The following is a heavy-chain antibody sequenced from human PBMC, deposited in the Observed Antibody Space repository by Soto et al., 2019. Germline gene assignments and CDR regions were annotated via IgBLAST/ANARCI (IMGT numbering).Heavy chain of an antibody. V-gene: IGHV4-31*03. CDR3: ARDRCSGGSCQGSWFDP. Sequence: QVQLQESGPGLVKPSQTLSLTCTVSGGSISSGGYYWSWIRQHPGKGLEWIGYIYYSGSTYYNPALKSRVTISGDTSKNQFSLKLSSVTAADTAVYYCARDRCSGGSCQGSWFDPWGQGTLVTVSS. CDR2: IYYSGST. J-gene: IGHJ5*02. CDR1: GGSISSGGYY. D-gene: IGHD2-15*01.